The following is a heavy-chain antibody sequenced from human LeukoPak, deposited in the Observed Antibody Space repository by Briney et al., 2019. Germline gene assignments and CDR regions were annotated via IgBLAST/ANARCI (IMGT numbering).Heavy chain of an antibody. CDR1: GFTFDDYG. CDR3: ARDRGEEGATYFDY. CDR2: INWNGGST. V-gene: IGHV3-20*04. D-gene: IGHD1-26*01. Sequence: GSLRLSCAASGFTFDDYGMSWVRQAPGKGLEWVSGINWNGGSTGYADSVKGRFTISRDNAKNSLYLQMNSLRAEDTALYYCARDRGEEGATYFDYWGQGTLVTVSS. J-gene: IGHJ4*02.